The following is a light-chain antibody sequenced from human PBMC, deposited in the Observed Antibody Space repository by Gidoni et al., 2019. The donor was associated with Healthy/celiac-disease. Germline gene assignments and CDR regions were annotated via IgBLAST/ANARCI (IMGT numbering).Light chain of an antibody. CDR3: QQYNNWPPVT. Sequence: DIVMTQSPATLSVSPVERATLSCRASQSVSSNLAWYQQKPGQAPRLLIYGASTRATGIPARFSGSGSGTEFTLTISSLQSEDFAVYYCQQYNNWPPVTFGGGTKVEIK. V-gene: IGKV3-15*01. J-gene: IGKJ4*01. CDR1: QSVSSN. CDR2: GAS.